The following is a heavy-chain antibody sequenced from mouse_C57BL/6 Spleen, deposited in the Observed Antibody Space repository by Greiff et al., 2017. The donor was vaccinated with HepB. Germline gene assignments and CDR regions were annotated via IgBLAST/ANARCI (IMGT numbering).Heavy chain of an antibody. CDR1: GYTFTSYG. V-gene: IGHV1-81*01. D-gene: IGHD2-5*01. J-gene: IGHJ3*01. CDR2: IYPRSGNT. Sequence: VQLQQSGAELARPGASVKLSCKASGYTFTSYGISWVKQRTGQGLEWIGEIYPRSGNTYYNEKFKGKATLTADKSSSTAYMELRSLTSEDSAVYFCARKNYSTSWFAYWGQGTLVTVSA. CDR3: ARKNYSTSWFAY.